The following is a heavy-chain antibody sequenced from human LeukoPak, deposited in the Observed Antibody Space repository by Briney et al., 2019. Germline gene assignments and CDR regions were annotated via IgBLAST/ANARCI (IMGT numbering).Heavy chain of an antibody. CDR2: ISSNGGST. J-gene: IGHJ4*02. CDR1: GFTFSSYS. V-gene: IGHV3-64D*06. D-gene: IGHD1-20*01. CDR3: VKESIAGEPAGDSGY. Sequence: QPGGSLILSCSASGFTFSSYSMHWVRQAPGRGLQYVSAISSNGGSTYYADSVKGRFTISRDNSKNTLYLQMSSLRAEDTAVYYCVKESIAGEPAGDSGYWGQGTLVTVSS.